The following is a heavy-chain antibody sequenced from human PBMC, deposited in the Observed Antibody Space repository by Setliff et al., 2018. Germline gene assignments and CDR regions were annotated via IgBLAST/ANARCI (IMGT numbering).Heavy chain of an antibody. CDR2: ISTYNIST. CDR1: GYTFAKYG. V-gene: IGHV1-18*01. D-gene: IGHD3-22*01. Sequence: ASVKVSCKAFGYTFAKYGTSWVRQAPGQGLEWMGWISTYNISTNYAQKLQDRVTMTTDTSTSTAYMELRSLRSDDTTVYYCARRNFYYDSSGFALYYYYMDVWGKGTTVTVS. CDR3: ARRNFYYDSSGFALYYYYMDV. J-gene: IGHJ6*03.